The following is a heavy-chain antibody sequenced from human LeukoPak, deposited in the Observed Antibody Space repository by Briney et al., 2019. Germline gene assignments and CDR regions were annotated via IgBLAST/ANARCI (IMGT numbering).Heavy chain of an antibody. Sequence: GGSLRLSCAASGFTFSTHGMHWVRQAPGKGLEWVAVISCDGSDKYYADSVKGRFTISRDNSKNTLYLQMNSLRAEDTAVYYCAKDSLAARLNYWGQGTLVTVSS. CDR2: ISCDGSDK. D-gene: IGHD6-6*01. V-gene: IGHV3-30*18. J-gene: IGHJ4*02. CDR3: AKDSLAARLNY. CDR1: GFTFSTHG.